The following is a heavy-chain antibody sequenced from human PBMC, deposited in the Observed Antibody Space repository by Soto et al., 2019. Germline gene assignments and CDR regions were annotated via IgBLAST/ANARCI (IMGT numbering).Heavy chain of an antibody. J-gene: IGHJ4*02. V-gene: IGHV3-72*01. D-gene: IGHD1-26*01. CDR1: GSSFSDHY. Sequence: GGSLRLSCAASGSSFSDHYIDWVRQAAGRGLEWVGRSRNKANSYTTEYAASVEGRSTISRDDSKNSLFLQMSSLKTEDTAVYFCARQSPHSGTYFFDYWGRGTLVTVSS. CDR2: SRNKANSYTT. CDR3: ARQSPHSGTYFFDY.